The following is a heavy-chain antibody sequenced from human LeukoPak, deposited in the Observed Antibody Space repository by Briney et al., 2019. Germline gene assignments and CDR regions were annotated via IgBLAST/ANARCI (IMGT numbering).Heavy chain of an antibody. D-gene: IGHD3-22*01. V-gene: IGHV1-2*02. J-gene: IGHJ4*02. CDR1: GYTFTDYY. CDR2: INPNTGGT. Sequence: ASVKVSCKASGYTFTDYYVHWVRQAPGQGLEWMGWINPNTGGTNSAQNFQGRVTMTRDTSIKTAYMELSRLKSDDTAVYYCASSRFYFDPSAFFDHWGQGTPVTVSS. CDR3: ASSRFYFDPSAFFDH.